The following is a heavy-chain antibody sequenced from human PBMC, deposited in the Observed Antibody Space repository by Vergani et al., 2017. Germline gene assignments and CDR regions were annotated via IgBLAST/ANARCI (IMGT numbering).Heavy chain of an antibody. J-gene: IGHJ4*02. D-gene: IGHD5-18*01. Sequence: EVQLVESGGGLVPPGRSLRLSCAASGFSFGDYAMTWVRQAPGKGLEWVAFIRNKAYGGTTEYAASVKGRFTISRDDSKRLAYLQLSGLKTEDTAVYFSSRGRGYRFGYSDYWRQGTLVTVSS. CDR3: SRGRGYRFGYSDY. CDR1: GFSFGDYA. V-gene: IGHV3-49*04. CDR2: IRNKAYGGTT.